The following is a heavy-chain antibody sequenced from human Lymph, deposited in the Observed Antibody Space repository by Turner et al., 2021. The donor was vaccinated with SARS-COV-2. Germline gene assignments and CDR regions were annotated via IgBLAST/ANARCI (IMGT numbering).Heavy chain of an antibody. J-gene: IGHJ4*02. D-gene: IGHD3-10*01. V-gene: IGHV1-2*02. Sequence: QVHLVQSGAEVQKPGASVKVSCKASGYTFTGYYMHWVRQAPGQGLECMGWIKPNSGGTNYEQKFQGRVTMTRETSISTAYMELSRMRSDDTAVYDCARSRDLQSMVRGVDPFDYWGQGTLVTVSS. CDR2: IKPNSGGT. CDR3: ARSRDLQSMVRGVDPFDY. CDR1: GYTFTGYY.